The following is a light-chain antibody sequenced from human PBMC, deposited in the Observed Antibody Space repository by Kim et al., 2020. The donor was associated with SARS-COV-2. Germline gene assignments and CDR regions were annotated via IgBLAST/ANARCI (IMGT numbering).Light chain of an antibody. CDR1: NIGRKI. CDR3: QVWDSDTWV. Sequence: SYELTQPLSVSVALGQTATITCGGSNIGRKIVHWYQQTPGQAPVMVIDRDNSRPSGIPERFSASTSGNTATLTISRAQAGDEADYYCQVWDSDTWVFGGGTQLTVL. J-gene: IGLJ3*02. CDR2: RDN. V-gene: IGLV3-9*01.